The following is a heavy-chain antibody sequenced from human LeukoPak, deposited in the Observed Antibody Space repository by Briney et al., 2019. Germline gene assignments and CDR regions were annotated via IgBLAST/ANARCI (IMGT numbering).Heavy chain of an antibody. Sequence: PGGSLRLSCAASNFAFSTYAMTWVRQAPGKGLEWVSAITGSGGDTFYPDSVKGRFTISRDNAKNSLYLQMNSLRAEDTAVYYCARGQLTGDDELFDYWGQGTLVTVSS. J-gene: IGHJ4*02. CDR2: ITGSGGDT. CDR1: NFAFSTYA. CDR3: ARGQLTGDDELFDY. D-gene: IGHD7-27*01. V-gene: IGHV3-21*01.